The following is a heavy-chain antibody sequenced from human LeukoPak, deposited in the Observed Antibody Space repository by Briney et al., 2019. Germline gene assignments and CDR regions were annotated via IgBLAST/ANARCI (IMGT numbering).Heavy chain of an antibody. J-gene: IGHJ4*02. CDR3: ARLVVPAAISY. Sequence: GESLQISFQASGYKFTNYWIGWVRQMSGKGLEWMGIINPDDSETTYSPSFQGQVTISVDKSVSTAYLQWTSLKASDTAMYYCARLVVPAAISYWGQGTLVNVFS. CDR2: INPDDSET. V-gene: IGHV5-51*01. CDR1: GYKFTNYW. D-gene: IGHD2-2*01.